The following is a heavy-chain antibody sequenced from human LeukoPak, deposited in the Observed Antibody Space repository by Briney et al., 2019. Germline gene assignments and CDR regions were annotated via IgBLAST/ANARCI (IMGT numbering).Heavy chain of an antibody. CDR3: TRDRPDYGDLDDAFDI. CDR2: IRSKAYGGTT. Sequence: GGSLRLSCTASGFTYGDYAMSWARHARGKGLEGGGFIRSKAYGGTTEYAASVKGRFTISRDDSKSIAYLQMNSLKTEDTAVYYCTRDRPDYGDLDDAFDIWGQGTMVTVSS. CDR1: GFTYGDYA. D-gene: IGHD4-17*01. J-gene: IGHJ3*02. V-gene: IGHV3-49*04.